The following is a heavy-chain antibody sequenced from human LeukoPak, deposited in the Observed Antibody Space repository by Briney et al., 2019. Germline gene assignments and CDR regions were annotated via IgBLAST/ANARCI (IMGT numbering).Heavy chain of an antibody. J-gene: IGHJ4*02. CDR2: IYSDDTA. V-gene: IGHV3-66*01. Sequence: PGGSLRLSCSASGAPVSSNFLSWVRQAPGKGPEWVSVIYSDDTAYYADSVKGRFAISRDNSKSIQYLQMNNLRAEDTAVYYCARAGYYHDNSGYYPPHFWGQGTLVIVSS. D-gene: IGHD3-22*01. CDR1: GAPVSSNF. CDR3: ARAGYYHDNSGYYPPHF.